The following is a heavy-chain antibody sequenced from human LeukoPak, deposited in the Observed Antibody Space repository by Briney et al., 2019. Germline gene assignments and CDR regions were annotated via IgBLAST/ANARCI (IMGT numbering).Heavy chain of an antibody. CDR1: GGSFTAYY. Sequence: SETLSLTRALYGGSFTAYYGSWTRQPPGGGREWMGEINHSGSTNYHPSLKSRFTISVDTSKNQFSLKLSSVTAADTAVYYCARREIVPFACVWFDPWGQGTLVTVSS. CDR3: ARREIVPFACVWFDP. J-gene: IGHJ5*02. CDR2: INHSGST. D-gene: IGHD5-12*01. V-gene: IGHV4-34*01.